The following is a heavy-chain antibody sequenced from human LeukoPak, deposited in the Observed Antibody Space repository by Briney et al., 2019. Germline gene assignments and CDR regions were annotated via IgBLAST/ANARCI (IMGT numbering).Heavy chain of an antibody. CDR2: ISYDGSNK. Sequence: GGSLRLSCAASGFTFSSYGMHWVRQAPGKGLEWVAVISYDGSNKYYANSVKGRFTISRDNSKNTPYLQMNSLRAEDTAVYYCAKDGGLLWFGESIDYWGQGTLVTVSS. V-gene: IGHV3-30*18. CDR1: GFTFSSYG. CDR3: AKDGGLLWFGESIDY. J-gene: IGHJ4*02. D-gene: IGHD3-10*01.